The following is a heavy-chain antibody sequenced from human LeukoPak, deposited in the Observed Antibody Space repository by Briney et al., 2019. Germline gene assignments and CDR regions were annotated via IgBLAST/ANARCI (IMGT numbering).Heavy chain of an antibody. V-gene: IGHV3-33*08. Sequence: GGSLRLSCAASGFSFSSHWVHWVRQAPGKGLEWVAVIWYDGSNKYYADSVKGRFTISRDNSKNTLYLQMNSLRAEDTAVYYCARDGYYYDSSGFYSYWGQGTLVTVSS. CDR2: IWYDGSNK. CDR1: GFSFSSHW. J-gene: IGHJ4*02. D-gene: IGHD3-22*01. CDR3: ARDGYYYDSSGFYSY.